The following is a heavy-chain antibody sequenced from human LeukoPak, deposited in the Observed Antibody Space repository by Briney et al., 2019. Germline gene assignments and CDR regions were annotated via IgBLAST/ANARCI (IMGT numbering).Heavy chain of an antibody. J-gene: IGHJ5*02. Sequence: ASVKVSCKASGYTSTAYYMHWVRQAPGQGLEWMGRIDPSSGGTNYAQKFQGRVTMTRDTSISTAYMELSRLRSDDTAVYYCARERYNTGFDPWGQGALVTVSS. D-gene: IGHD1-14*01. CDR3: ARERYNTGFDP. V-gene: IGHV1-2*06. CDR1: GYTSTAYY. CDR2: IDPSSGGT.